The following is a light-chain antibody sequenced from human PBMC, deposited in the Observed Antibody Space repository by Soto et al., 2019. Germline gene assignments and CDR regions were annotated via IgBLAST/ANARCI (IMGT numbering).Light chain of an antibody. V-gene: IGKV3-20*01. CDR1: QSVGSRW. J-gene: IGKJ1*01. CDR2: GGS. Sequence: EIVLTQSPGTVSLSPGQRATLSCRACQSVGSRWLAWYQQKPGQAPRVLIYGGSNRATGIPDRFSGSGSGTDFPLNISRLEPEDFAVYYCKQYYSSRTFGQGTKVEMK. CDR3: KQYYSSRT.